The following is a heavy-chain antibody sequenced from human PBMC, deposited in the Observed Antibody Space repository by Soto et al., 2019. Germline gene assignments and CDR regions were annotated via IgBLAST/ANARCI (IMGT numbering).Heavy chain of an antibody. D-gene: IGHD3-10*01. CDR2: MYYNGNT. CDR1: GGSISSNY. Sequence: PSETLSLTCTVSGGSISSNYWSWIRQPPGKGLEWIGYMYYNGNTNYNPSLKNRVTMSVDTSKNQFSLKLSSVTAADTAVYYCARDYFGSARFDSWGQGTLVTVSS. J-gene: IGHJ5*01. V-gene: IGHV4-59*01. CDR3: ARDYFGSARFDS.